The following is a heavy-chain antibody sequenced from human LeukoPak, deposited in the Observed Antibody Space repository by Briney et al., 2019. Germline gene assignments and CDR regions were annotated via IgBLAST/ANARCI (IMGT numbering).Heavy chain of an antibody. CDR1: GDSVSSNIAA. CDR2: TFYRSKWDN. Sequence: SQTLPLTCAISGDSVSSNIAAWNWIRQSPSRGLEWLGRTFYRSKWDNEYAGSVKGRIIINPDTSRNQFSLHLNSVTPEDTAVYYSARDRGGYSGRENAFDIWGQGTMVTVSS. D-gene: IGHD5-12*01. J-gene: IGHJ3*02. V-gene: IGHV6-1*01. CDR3: ARDRGGYSGRENAFDI.